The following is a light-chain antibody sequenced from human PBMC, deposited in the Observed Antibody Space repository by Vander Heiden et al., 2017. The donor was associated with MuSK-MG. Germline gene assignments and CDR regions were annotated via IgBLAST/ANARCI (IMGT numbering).Light chain of an antibody. J-gene: IGKJ1*01. V-gene: IGKV3-15*01. CDR1: QSVSSN. CDR2: GAS. CDR3: QQYNNWPALT. Sequence: SQSVSSNLAWYQQKPGQAPRLLNYGASTRATGIPARFSGSGSGTEFTLTISSLQSEDFAVYYCQQYNNWPALTFGQGTKVEVK.